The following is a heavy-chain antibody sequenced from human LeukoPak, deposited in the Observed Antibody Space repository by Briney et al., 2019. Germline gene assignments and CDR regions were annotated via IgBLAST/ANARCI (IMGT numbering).Heavy chain of an antibody. Sequence: PSETLSLTCTVSGGSISDYYWSWIRQPPGKGLEWIGSIYYSGSTYYNPSLKSRVTISVDTSKNQFSLKLSSVTAADTAVYYCARDPDDYGDYDGLDYWGQGTLVTVSS. CDR3: ARDPDDYGDYDGLDY. CDR1: GGSISDYY. J-gene: IGHJ4*02. D-gene: IGHD4-17*01. V-gene: IGHV4-39*07. CDR2: IYYSGST.